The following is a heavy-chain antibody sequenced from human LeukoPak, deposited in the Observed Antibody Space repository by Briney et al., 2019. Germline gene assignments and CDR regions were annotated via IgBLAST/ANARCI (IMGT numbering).Heavy chain of an antibody. D-gene: IGHD2-15*01. CDR3: ARHLVVSTRTSPHYYMDV. CDR1: GYSFTNYW. CDR2: IYPGDSDT. Sequence: GGSLRLSCKSSGYSFTNYWIGWVRQMPGKGLEWMGIIYPGDSDTRYSPSFQGQVTISVDKSISTAYLQWSSLKASDTAMYYCARHLVVSTRTSPHYYMDVWGKGTTVTVSS. V-gene: IGHV5-51*01. J-gene: IGHJ6*03.